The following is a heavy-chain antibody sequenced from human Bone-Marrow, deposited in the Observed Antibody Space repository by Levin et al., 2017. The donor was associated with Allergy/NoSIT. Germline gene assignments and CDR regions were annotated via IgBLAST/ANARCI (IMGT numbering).Heavy chain of an antibody. D-gene: IGHD2-2*01. V-gene: IGHV3-74*01. CDR1: GFAFSGFW. J-gene: IGHJ4*02. CDR2: INSDGSNT. Sequence: QLGESLKISCAASGFAFSGFWMHWVRQAPGKGLVWVSHINSDGSNTNYADSVRGRFTFSRDNAKNMLYLQMTSLRAEDTAVYYCVRGACSSTSCLDKWGQGTLVTVSS. CDR3: VRGACSSTSCLDK.